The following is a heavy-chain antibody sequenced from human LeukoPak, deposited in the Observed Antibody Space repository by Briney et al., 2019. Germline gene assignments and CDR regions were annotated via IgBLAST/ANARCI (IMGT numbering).Heavy chain of an antibody. CDR2: IRYDGSNK. Sequence: GGSLRPSCAASGFTFSSYGMHWVRQAPGKGLEWVAFIRYDGSNKYYADSVKGRFTISRDNSKNTLYLQMNSLRAEDTAVYYCAKVGAYCTNGVCQRYFDYWGQGTLVTVSS. J-gene: IGHJ4*02. CDR3: AKVGAYCTNGVCQRYFDY. V-gene: IGHV3-30*02. CDR1: GFTFSSYG. D-gene: IGHD2-8*01.